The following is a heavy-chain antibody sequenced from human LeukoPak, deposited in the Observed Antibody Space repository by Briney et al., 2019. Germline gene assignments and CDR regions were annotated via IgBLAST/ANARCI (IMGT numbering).Heavy chain of an antibody. Sequence: GGSLRLSCAASGFTFSSYWMSWVRQAPGKGLEWVANIKQDGSEKYYVDSVKGRFTISRDNAKNSLYLQMNSLRAEDTAVYYCARARPSRFLEWLLSVYWGQGTLVTVSS. CDR1: GFTFSSYW. V-gene: IGHV3-7*01. CDR3: ARARPSRFLEWLLSVY. D-gene: IGHD3-3*01. CDR2: IKQDGSEK. J-gene: IGHJ4*02.